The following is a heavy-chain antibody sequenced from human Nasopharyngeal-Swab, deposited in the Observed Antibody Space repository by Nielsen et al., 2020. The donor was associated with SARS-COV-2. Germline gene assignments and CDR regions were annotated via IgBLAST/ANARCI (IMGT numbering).Heavy chain of an antibody. V-gene: IGHV4-61*08. Sequence: SETLSLTCTVSGGSISSGGYYWSWTRQPPGKGLEWIGYIYYSGSTNYNPSLKTRVTISVATSKNQFSLKLSYVTAADTAVYYCARILPLNQWLLHGNAFDIWGQGTMVTVSS. D-gene: IGHD3-22*01. CDR2: IYYSGST. CDR1: GGSISSGGYY. J-gene: IGHJ3*02. CDR3: ARILPLNQWLLHGNAFDI.